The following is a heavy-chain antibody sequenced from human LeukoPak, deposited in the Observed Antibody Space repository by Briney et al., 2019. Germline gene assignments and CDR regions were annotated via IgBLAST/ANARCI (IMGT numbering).Heavy chain of an antibody. CDR3: ARATAYCSGGTCSLLGGGAFDL. V-gene: IGHV3-9*01. Sequence: GRSLRLSCVASGFMFGDYGIHWVRQAPGKGLEWVSGISWNSGSIGYADSVKGRFIISRDNAKNSVYLQMSSLGAEDTAFYYCARATAYCSGGTCSLLGGGAFDLWGQGTMVTVSS. D-gene: IGHD2-15*01. CDR2: ISWNSGSI. CDR1: GFMFGDYG. J-gene: IGHJ3*01.